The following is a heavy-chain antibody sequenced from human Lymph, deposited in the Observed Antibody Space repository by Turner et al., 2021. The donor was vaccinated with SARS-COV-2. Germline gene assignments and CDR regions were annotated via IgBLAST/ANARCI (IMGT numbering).Heavy chain of an antibody. V-gene: IGHV1-69*01. CDR2: IIPIFGTT. D-gene: IGHD3-22*01. Sequence: QVQLVQSGAEVKRPVSSGHVPCKSSGGTFSSYAISWVRQAPGQGLEGMGGIIPIFGTTNYAQKFQGRVTITADECTSTSYMELSSLKSADTAVYDCARNLGYDSSGFYYDYWGQGSLVTVSS. CDR1: GGTFSSYA. J-gene: IGHJ4*02. CDR3: ARNLGYDSSGFYYDY.